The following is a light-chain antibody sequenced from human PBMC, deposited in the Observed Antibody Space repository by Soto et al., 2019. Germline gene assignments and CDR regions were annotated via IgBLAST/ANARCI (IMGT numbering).Light chain of an antibody. V-gene: IGLV7-46*01. Sequence: QAVVTQEPSLTVSPGGTVTLTCGSSTGAVTSGHYPYWFQQKPGQAPRTLIYDTTNKHSWTPARFSGSLVGDKAALTLWGAQPEDEADYYCLLSYNAIRVFGGGTNLTVL. CDR3: LLSYNAIRV. CDR1: TGAVTSGHY. CDR2: DTT. J-gene: IGLJ2*01.